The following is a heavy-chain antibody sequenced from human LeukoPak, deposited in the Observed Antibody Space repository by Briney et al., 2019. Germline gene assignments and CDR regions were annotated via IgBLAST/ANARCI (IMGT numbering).Heavy chain of an antibody. V-gene: IGHV4-4*07. CDR1: GGSISSYY. CDR3: ARANIVGATAGFDY. Sequence: SETLSLTFTVCGGSISSYYWSWIRQPAGKGLEWIGRIYTSGSTNYNPSLKSRVTMSVDTSKNQFSLKLSSVTAADTAVYYCARANIVGATAGFDYWGQGTLVTVSS. CDR2: IYTSGST. D-gene: IGHD1-26*01. J-gene: IGHJ4*02.